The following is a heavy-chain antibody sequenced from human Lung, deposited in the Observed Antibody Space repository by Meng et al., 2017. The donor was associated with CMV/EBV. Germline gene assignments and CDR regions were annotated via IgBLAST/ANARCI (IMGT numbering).Heavy chain of an antibody. D-gene: IGHD2-2*02. V-gene: IGHV1-2*02. CDR2: INPKNGDT. CDR3: ARVQYLETANDAYDL. J-gene: IGHJ3*01. Sequence: ASXXVSXKTSGFTFIGYYMHWVRQAPGQGLEWMGWINPKNGDTAYARRFQGRVTMTRDMSFSTAYMELSSLRSDDTARYYCARVQYLETANDAYDLWGQGTXVTVSS. CDR1: GFTFIGYY.